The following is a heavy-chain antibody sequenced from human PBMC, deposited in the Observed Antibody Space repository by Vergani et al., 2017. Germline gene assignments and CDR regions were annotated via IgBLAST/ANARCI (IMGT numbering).Heavy chain of an antibody. CDR1: GFTFGDYA. Sequence: EVQLVESGGGLVQPGRSLRLSCTASGFTFGDYAMSWFRQAPGKGLEWVGFIRSKAYGGTTEYAASVKGRFTISRDDSKSIAYLQMNSLKTEDTAVYYCTRDWLSLYYYDSSGFVYWGQGTLVTVSS. V-gene: IGHV3-49*03. CDR3: TRDWLSLYYYDSSGFVY. D-gene: IGHD3-22*01. J-gene: IGHJ4*02. CDR2: IRSKAYGGTT.